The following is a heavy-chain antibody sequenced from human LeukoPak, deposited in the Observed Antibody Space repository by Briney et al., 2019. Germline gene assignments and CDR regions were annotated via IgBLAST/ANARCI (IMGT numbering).Heavy chain of an antibody. CDR1: GFTFSDYG. CDR3: VKGAGDDWYFDL. J-gene: IGHJ2*01. D-gene: IGHD3-10*01. V-gene: IGHV3-9*03. CDR2: INWNGGSI. Sequence: GGSLRLSCAASGFTFSDYGMHWVRQLPGKGLEGVAGINWNGGSIVYADSVKGRFTISRDNGKNSLYLEINSLRVEDMALYYCVKGAGDDWYFDLWGRGTLVSVSS.